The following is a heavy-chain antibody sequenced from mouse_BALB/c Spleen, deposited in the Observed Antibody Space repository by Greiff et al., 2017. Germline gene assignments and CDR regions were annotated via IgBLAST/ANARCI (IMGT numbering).Heavy chain of an antibody. D-gene: IGHD2-3*01. J-gene: IGHJ2*01. Sequence: EVQGVESGGGLVKPGGSLKLSCAASGFTFSSYAMSWVRQTPEKRLEWVATISSGGSYTYYPDSVKGRFTISRDNAKNTLYLQMSSLRSEDTAMYYCARLYDGYTLGYWGQGTTLTVSS. V-gene: IGHV5-9-3*01. CDR1: GFTFSSYA. CDR3: ARLYDGYTLGY. CDR2: ISSGGSYT.